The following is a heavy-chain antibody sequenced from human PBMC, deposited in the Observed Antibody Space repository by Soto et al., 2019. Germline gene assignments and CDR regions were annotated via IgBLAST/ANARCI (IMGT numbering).Heavy chain of an antibody. D-gene: IGHD3-3*01. CDR3: ARSWSDSTSGRVDV. CDR2: ISWNSYSI. V-gene: IGHV3-9*01. J-gene: IGHJ6*04. Sequence: GGSLRLSCVASGFRFEDHVMNWVRQAPGKGLEWVGHISWNSYSIGYGGSVRGRFTISRDNAKNTLYLQMNSLRPEDTALYYCARSWSDSTSGRVDVWGKGTTVTVSS. CDR1: GFRFEDHV.